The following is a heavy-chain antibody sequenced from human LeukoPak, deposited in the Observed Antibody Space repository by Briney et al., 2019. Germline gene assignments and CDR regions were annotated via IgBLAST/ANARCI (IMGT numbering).Heavy chain of an antibody. CDR2: IGGSGGST. CDR1: GFTFINYA. D-gene: IGHD1-26*01. V-gene: IGHV3-23*01. CDR3: AKYLRSGSYYDY. J-gene: IGHJ4*02. Sequence: GGSLRLSCAASGFTFINYAMSWVRQAPGKGLEWVSAIGGSGGSTYYADSVKGRFTISRDNSKNTLYLQMNSLSAEDTAVYYCAKYLRSGSYYDYWGRGTLVTVSS.